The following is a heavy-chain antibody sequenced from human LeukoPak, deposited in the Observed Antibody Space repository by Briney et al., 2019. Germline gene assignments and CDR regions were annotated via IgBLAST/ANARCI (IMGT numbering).Heavy chain of an antibody. Sequence: SETLSLTCTVSGGSISSYYWSWIRQPPGKGLEWIGYIYYSGSTNYNPSLKSRVTISVDASKNQFSLKLSSVTAADTAVYYCASGSYYFDYWGQGTLVTVSS. CDR2: IYYSGST. V-gene: IGHV4-59*08. CDR3: ASGSYYFDY. CDR1: GGSISSYY. J-gene: IGHJ4*02. D-gene: IGHD1-26*01.